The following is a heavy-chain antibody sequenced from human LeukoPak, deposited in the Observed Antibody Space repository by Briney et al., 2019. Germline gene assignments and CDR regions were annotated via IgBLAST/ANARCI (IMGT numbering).Heavy chain of an antibody. CDR2: IKSKHDGATT. CDR1: GFPFANTW. D-gene: IGHD3-16*02. V-gene: IGHV3-15*01. Sequence: GGSLRLSCSASGFPFANTWMTWVRQAPGKGLEWVGRIKSKHDGATTDYAAPVKGRFTISRDDSKNTLYLQMKSLNAEDSAVYFCATVIFVYSAFDIWGQGTVVTGSS. J-gene: IGHJ3*02. CDR3: ATVIFVYSAFDI.